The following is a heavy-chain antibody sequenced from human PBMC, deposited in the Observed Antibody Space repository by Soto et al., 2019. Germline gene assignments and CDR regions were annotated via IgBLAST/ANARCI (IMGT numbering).Heavy chain of an antibody. Sequence: QVQLQQWGAGLLKPSETLSLTCAVNGGSVNSGNYYWSWIRQPPGKGLEWIGEMSHSGGTHFNPSLKSRVTISVDTSKNQFSLKMSSVTAADTALCYCARVERGTATTVVDAFDIWGPGTMVTVSS. CDR1: GGSVNSGNYY. CDR2: MSHSGGT. J-gene: IGHJ3*02. CDR3: ARVERGTATTVVDAFDI. D-gene: IGHD1-1*01. V-gene: IGHV4-34*01.